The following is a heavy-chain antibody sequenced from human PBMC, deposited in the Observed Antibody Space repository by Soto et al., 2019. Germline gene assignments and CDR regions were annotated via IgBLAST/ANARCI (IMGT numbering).Heavy chain of an antibody. Sequence: PGGSLRLSCAASGFTFSIYGISCIRLSPGKWLEWVSAISGGGDTTYYTPSVKGRFTISRDDFRNTLYLQMNSLRTEDTAIYYCAKLRDCVVLTAGILDDWGPGTLVTVSS. CDR3: AKLRDCVVLTAGILDD. V-gene: IGHV3-23*01. D-gene: IGHD2-8*01. J-gene: IGHJ4*02. CDR1: GFTFSIYG. CDR2: ISGGGDTT.